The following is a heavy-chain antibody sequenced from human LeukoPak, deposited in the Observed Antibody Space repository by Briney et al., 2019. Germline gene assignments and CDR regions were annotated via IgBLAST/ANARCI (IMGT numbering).Heavy chain of an antibody. V-gene: IGHV4-59*01. CDR3: ARVRIAAALNDAFDI. CDR2: IYYSGST. Sequence: SETLSLTCTVSGGSISSYYWSWIRQPPGKGLEWIGYIYYSGSTNYNPSLKSRVTISVDTSKNQFSLKLSSVTAADTAVYYCARVRIAAALNDAFDIWGQGTMVTVSS. J-gene: IGHJ3*02. D-gene: IGHD6-13*01. CDR1: GGSISSYY.